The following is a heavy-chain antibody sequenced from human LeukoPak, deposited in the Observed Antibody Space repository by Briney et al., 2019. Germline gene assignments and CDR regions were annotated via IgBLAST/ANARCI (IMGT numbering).Heavy chain of an antibody. J-gene: IGHJ6*04. V-gene: IGHV3-30*02. Sequence: PGGSLRLSCAASGFAFNTYGMHWVRQAPGKGLEWVAYIRYDGSVKYYVDSVRGRLTISRDNSKNTLYLQMNSLRAEDTAVYYCAELGITMIGGVWGKGTTVTISS. CDR2: IRYDGSVK. CDR3: AELGITMIGGV. CDR1: GFAFNTYG. D-gene: IGHD3-10*02.